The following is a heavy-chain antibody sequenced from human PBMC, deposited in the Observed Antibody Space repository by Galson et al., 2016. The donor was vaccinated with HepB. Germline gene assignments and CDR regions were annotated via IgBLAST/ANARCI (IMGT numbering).Heavy chain of an antibody. D-gene: IGHD5-18*01. J-gene: IGHJ5*01. CDR1: GFTFSSYE. Sequence: SLRLSCAASGFTFSSYEMHWVRQAPGKGLEWVSYVSSRGTTIYYADSVKGRFTISRDNAKNSVYLEMNSLRAEDTAVYYCARGTSGYRYGDFDSWGQGTPVTVSS. V-gene: IGHV3-48*03. CDR2: VSSRGTTI. CDR3: ARGTSGYRYGDFDS.